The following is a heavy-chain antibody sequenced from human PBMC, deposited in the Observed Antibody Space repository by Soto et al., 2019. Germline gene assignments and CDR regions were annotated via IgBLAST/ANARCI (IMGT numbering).Heavy chain of an antibody. Sequence: PSETLSVPCTGSGGSLSRYCWTWIRQPSGKGLEWIGSVYHSGSTYYHPSLKSRVTISMDTSTNQFSLNLSSVTAADTAVYFCARVFQVGLHHPYSFDYCGPGTLLTL. J-gene: IGHJ4*02. D-gene: IGHD1-26*01. CDR1: GGSLSRYC. CDR2: VYHSGST. V-gene: IGHV4-38-2*02. CDR3: ARVFQVGLHHPYSFDY.